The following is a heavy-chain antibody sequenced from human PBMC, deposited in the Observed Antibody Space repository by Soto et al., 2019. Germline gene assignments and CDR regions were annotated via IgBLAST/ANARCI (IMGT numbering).Heavy chain of an antibody. CDR2: IVPLFGKA. CDR3: ARQFDYETSGYYYAY. Sequence: RASVKVSCKAAGGTFNKNAIDWVRQVPGQGLEWMGGIVPLFGKANYAQKFQGRVTITADEATNTAYMELRSLRSEDTAIYYCARQFDYETSGYYYAYWGQGTQVTVSS. CDR1: GGTFNKNA. D-gene: IGHD3-22*01. V-gene: IGHV1-69*13. J-gene: IGHJ4*02.